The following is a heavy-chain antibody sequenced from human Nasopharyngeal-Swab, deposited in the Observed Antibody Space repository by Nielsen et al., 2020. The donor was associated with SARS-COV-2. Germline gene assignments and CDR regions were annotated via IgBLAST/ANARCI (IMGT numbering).Heavy chain of an antibody. J-gene: IGHJ6*03. V-gene: IGHV1-2*06. CDR2: INPNSGGT. Sequence: ASVKVSCMASGYTFTGYYMHWVRQAPGQGLEWMGRINPNSGGTNYAQKFQGRVTMTRDTSISTAYMELSRLRSDDTAVYYCARDLMYYYGSGSSPFYMDVWGKGTTVTVSS. CDR1: GYTFTGYY. D-gene: IGHD3-10*01. CDR3: ARDLMYYYGSGSSPFYMDV.